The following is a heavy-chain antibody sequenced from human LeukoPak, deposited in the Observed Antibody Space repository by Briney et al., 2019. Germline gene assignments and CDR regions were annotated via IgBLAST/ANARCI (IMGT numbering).Heavy chain of an antibody. CDR2: ISAYNGNT. Sequence: ASVKVSCKASGYTFTSYGISWVRQAPGQGLEWMGWISAYNGNTHYAQKLQGRVTMTTDTATSTAYMELRSLRSDDTAVYYCARDLRSTRSGSLTTAWVHWGQGTLVTVSS. CDR3: ARDLRSTRSGSLTTAWVH. V-gene: IGHV1-18*01. D-gene: IGHD3-3*01. J-gene: IGHJ4*02. CDR1: GYTFTSYG.